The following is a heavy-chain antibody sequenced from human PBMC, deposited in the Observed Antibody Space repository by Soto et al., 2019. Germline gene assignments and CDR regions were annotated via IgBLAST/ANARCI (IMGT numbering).Heavy chain of an antibody. D-gene: IGHD6-19*01. CDR1: GFTFSNAW. CDR2: IKSKTDGGTT. Sequence: PGGSLRLSCAASGFTFSNAWMSWVRQAPGKGLEWVGRIKSKTDGGTTDYAAPVKGRFTISRDDSKNTLYLQMNSLKTEDTAVYYCTTDLRSKVAVAGTKVVGYWGQGTLVTVSS. V-gene: IGHV3-15*01. CDR3: TTDLRSKVAVAGTKVVGY. J-gene: IGHJ4*02.